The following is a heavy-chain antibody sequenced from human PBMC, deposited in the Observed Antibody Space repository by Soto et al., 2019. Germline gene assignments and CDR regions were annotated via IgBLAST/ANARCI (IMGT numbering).Heavy chain of an antibody. D-gene: IGHD1-1*01. Sequence: QVQLVESGGGVVQPGRSLRLSCAASGFVFDTYGMHWVRQAPGKGLEWVADIWYDGSNRNYADSVKGRFTISRDNSKNTLYLQMTSLRAEDTAVYSCARPWNDDWFDPWGQGTLVIVSS. J-gene: IGHJ5*02. CDR2: IWYDGSNR. CDR1: GFVFDTYG. CDR3: ARPWNDDWFDP. V-gene: IGHV3-33*01.